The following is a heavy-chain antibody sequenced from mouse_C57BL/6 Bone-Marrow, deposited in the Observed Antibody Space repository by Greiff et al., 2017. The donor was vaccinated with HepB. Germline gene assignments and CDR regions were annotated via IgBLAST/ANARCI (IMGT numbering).Heavy chain of an antibody. CDR1: GFNIKNTY. D-gene: IGHD1-1*01. V-gene: IGHV14-3*01. J-gene: IGHJ3*01. CDR2: IDPANGNT. Sequence: DVKLQESVAELVRPGASVKLSCTASGFNIKNTYMHWVKQRPEQGLEWIGRIDPANGNTKYAPKFQGKATITADTSSNTAYLQLSSLTSEDTAIYYCASGVYYYGSSPSWFAYWGQGTLVTVSA. CDR3: ASGVYYYGSSPSWFAY.